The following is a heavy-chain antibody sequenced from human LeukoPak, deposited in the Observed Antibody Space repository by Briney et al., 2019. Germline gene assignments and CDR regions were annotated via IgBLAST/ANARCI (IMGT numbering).Heavy chain of an antibody. CDR1: GFTFSSYA. Sequence: PGGSLRLSCAASGFTFSSYAMHWVRQAPGKGLEWVAVISYDGSNKYYADSVKGRFTISRDNSKNTLYLQMNSLRAEDTAVYYCARDQALAGTNIDYWGQGTLVTVSS. J-gene: IGHJ4*02. CDR2: ISYDGSNK. CDR3: ARDQALAGTNIDY. V-gene: IGHV3-30-3*01. D-gene: IGHD6-19*01.